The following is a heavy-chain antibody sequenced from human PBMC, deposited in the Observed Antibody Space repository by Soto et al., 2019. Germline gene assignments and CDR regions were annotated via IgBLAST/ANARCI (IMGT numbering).Heavy chain of an antibody. CDR3: ASTIFGVVIHYFDY. CDR2: IYYSGST. J-gene: IGHJ4*02. D-gene: IGHD3-3*01. Sequence: PSETLSLTCTVSGGSISSSSYYWGWIRQPPGKGLEWIGSIYYSGSTYYNPSLKSRVTISVDTSKNQFSLKLSSVTAADTAVYYCASTIFGVVIHYFDYWGQGTLVTVSS. CDR1: GGSISSSSYY. V-gene: IGHV4-39*01.